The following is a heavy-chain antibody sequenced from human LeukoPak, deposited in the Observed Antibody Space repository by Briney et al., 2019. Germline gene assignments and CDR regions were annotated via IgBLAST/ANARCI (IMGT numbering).Heavy chain of an antibody. D-gene: IGHD1-14*01. CDR1: GGSFSDYY. Sequence: SETLSLTCAVYGGSFSDYYWTWIRQPPGKGLEWIGEINPRGSTHYNPSLKSRVTISVDTSKKQFSLKLSSVTAADTAVYYCARARLAGNYWGQGTLVTVSS. J-gene: IGHJ4*02. CDR2: INPRGST. V-gene: IGHV4-34*01. CDR3: ARARLAGNY.